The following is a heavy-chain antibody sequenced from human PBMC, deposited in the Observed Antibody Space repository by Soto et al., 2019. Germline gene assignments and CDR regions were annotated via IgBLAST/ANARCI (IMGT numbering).Heavy chain of an antibody. Sequence: EVQLVESGGGLVQPGESLRLSCAASGFTFDYYWMHWVRQAPGKGLVWVSRIQSDGTSTTYADSVKGRFTISRDNAKNTLSLQMNSLSAEDTAVYYCARGDRGAFDLWCQVTVVTVSS. CDR3: ARGDRGAFDL. D-gene: IGHD1-26*01. V-gene: IGHV3-74*01. J-gene: IGHJ3*01. CDR1: GFTFDYYW. CDR2: IQSDGTST.